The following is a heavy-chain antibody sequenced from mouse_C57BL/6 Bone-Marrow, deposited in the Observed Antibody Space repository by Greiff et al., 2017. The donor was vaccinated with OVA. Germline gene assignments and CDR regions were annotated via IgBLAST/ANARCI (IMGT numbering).Heavy chain of an antibody. V-gene: IGHV1-81*01. Sequence: VQLQQPGAELARPGASVKLSCKASGYTFTSYGISWVKQRTGQGLEWIGEIYPRSGNTYYNEKFEGKATLTADKSSSTAYMELRSLTSEDSAVYFCACVCYGSSYGDYWGQGTTLTVSS. D-gene: IGHD1-1*01. CDR1: GYTFTSYG. J-gene: IGHJ2*01. CDR3: ACVCYGSSYGDY. CDR2: IYPRSGNT.